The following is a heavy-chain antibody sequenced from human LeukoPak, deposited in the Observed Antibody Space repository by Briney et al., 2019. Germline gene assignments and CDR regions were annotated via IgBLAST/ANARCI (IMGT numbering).Heavy chain of an antibody. CDR2: IIPIFGTA. J-gene: IGHJ4*02. CDR3: ARGGPSNGYNLGDLDY. Sequence: ASVKVSCKASGGTFSSYAISWVRQAPGQGLEWMGRIIPIFGTANYAQKFQGRVTITTGESTSTAYMELSSLRSEDTAVYYCARGGPSNGYNLGDLDYWGQGTLVTVSS. D-gene: IGHD5-24*01. CDR1: GGTFSSYA. V-gene: IGHV1-69*05.